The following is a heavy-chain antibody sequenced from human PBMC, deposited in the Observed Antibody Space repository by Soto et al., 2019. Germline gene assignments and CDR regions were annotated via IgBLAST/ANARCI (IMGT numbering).Heavy chain of an antibody. V-gene: IGHV3-7*01. CDR1: GFTFSNYW. J-gene: IGHJ3*02. CDR2: IKKDGSEK. D-gene: IGHD1-20*01. CDR3: ARSFLGAGNWNDVDGFDI. Sequence: GGSLRLSCAASGFTFSNYWMSWVRQAPGKGLEWVASIKKDGSEKYYVDSVKGRFTISRDNAKNSLYLQMNSLRDEDTAVYYCARSFLGAGNWNDVDGFDIWGQGTMVTVSS.